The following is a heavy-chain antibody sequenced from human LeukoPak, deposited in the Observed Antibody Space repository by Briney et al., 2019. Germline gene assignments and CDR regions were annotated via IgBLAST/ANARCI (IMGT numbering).Heavy chain of an antibody. V-gene: IGHV4-31*03. J-gene: IGHJ6*02. CDR1: GGSISSGGYY. Sequence: SETLSLTCTVSGGSISSGGYYWSWIRQHPGEGLEWIGYIYYSESTYYNPSLKSRVTISVDTSKNQFSLKLSSVTAADTAVYYCAMDYGDYVDYYYGMDVWGQGTTVTVSS. CDR3: AMDYGDYVDYYYGMDV. D-gene: IGHD4-17*01. CDR2: IYYSEST.